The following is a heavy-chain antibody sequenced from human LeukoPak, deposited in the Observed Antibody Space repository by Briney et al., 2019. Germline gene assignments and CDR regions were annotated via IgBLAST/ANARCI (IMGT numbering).Heavy chain of an antibody. CDR2: ISSNGGST. V-gene: IGHV3-64D*06. CDR1: GFTFSSYA. D-gene: IGHD6-19*01. Sequence: PGGSLRLSCSASGFTFSSYAMHWVRQAPGKGLEYVSAISSNGGSTYYADSVKGRFTISRDNSKTTLYLQMSSLRAEDTAVYYCVKDGPSSGWTYFDYWGQGTLVTVSS. J-gene: IGHJ4*02. CDR3: VKDGPSSGWTYFDY.